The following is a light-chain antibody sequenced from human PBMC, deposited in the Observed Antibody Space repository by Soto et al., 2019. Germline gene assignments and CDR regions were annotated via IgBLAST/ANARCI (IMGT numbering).Light chain of an antibody. CDR3: QQYNNWPPWT. J-gene: IGKJ1*01. CDR1: QSVGDT. CDR2: GAS. V-gene: IGKV3-15*01. Sequence: EIVLTQSPGTLSLSPGERATLSCRASQSVGDTYLAWYQQKPGQAPRLLIYGASTRATGIPARISGSGSGTEFTLTISSLQSEDFAVYYCQQYNNWPPWTFGQGTKVDIK.